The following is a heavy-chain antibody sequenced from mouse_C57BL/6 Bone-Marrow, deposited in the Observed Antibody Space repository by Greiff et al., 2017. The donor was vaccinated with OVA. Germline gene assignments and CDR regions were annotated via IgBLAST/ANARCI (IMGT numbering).Heavy chain of an antibody. CDR2: ISNGGGST. Sequence: EVQVVESGGGLVQPGGSLKLSCAASGFTFSGFYMYWIRQTPEKRLEWVAYISNGGGSTYYPDTVKGRFTISRDNAKNTLYLQMSRLKSEDTAMYYCARLDAMDYWGQGTSVTVSS. CDR3: ARLDAMDY. J-gene: IGHJ4*01. CDR1: GFTFSGFY. V-gene: IGHV5-12*01.